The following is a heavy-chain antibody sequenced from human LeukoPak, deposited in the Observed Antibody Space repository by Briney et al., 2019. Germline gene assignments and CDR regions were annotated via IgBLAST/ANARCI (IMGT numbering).Heavy chain of an antibody. CDR2: INPSDGST. Sequence: ASVKVSCKASGYTFTSYYMHWVRQAPGQGLEWMGIINPSDGSTSYAQKFQVRVTMTRDTSTSTVYMELRSLRSEDTAVYYCARENCGTDCYGPSHEFFQHWGQGTLVTVSS. V-gene: IGHV1-46*03. J-gene: IGHJ1*01. CDR1: GYTFTSYY. CDR3: ARENCGTDCYGPSHEFFQH. D-gene: IGHD2-21*01.